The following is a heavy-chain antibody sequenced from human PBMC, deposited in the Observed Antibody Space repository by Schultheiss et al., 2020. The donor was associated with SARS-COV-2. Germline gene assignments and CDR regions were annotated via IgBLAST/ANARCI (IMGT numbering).Heavy chain of an antibody. CDR2: ISSSSSYI. D-gene: IGHD6-13*01. CDR1: GFTFSDYY. J-gene: IGHJ6*02. CDR3: AKEGLAAGTGNDYYGMDV. Sequence: GGSLRLSCAASGFTFSDYYMSWIRQAPGKGLEWVSSISSSSSYIYYADSVKGRFTISRDNSKNTLYLQMNSLRAEDTAVYYCAKEGLAAGTGNDYYGMDVWGQGTTVTVSS. V-gene: IGHV3-11*06.